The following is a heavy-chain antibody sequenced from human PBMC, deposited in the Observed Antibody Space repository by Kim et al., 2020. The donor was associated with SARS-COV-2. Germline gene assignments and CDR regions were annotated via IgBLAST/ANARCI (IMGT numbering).Heavy chain of an antibody. D-gene: IGHD3-10*01. V-gene: IGHV2-70*01. Sequence: TSLKTRLTISKDTSKNQVVLTMTNMDPVDTATYYCARIHLTGGSGSYLDYWGQGTLVTVSS. J-gene: IGHJ4*02. CDR3: ARIHLTGGSGSYLDY.